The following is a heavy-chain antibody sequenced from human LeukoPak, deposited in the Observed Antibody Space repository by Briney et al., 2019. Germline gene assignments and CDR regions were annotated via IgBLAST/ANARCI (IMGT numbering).Heavy chain of an antibody. J-gene: IGHJ4*02. CDR3: ARVARGDGYNFDY. V-gene: IGHV3-74*01. D-gene: IGHD5-24*01. CDR2: INTDGSST. CDR1: GFTFSSYW. Sequence: PGGALRLSCAAAGFTFSSYWMHWVRQAPGKGLVWVSRINTDGSSTIYADSVKGRFTISRDNAKNTLYLQMNSLRAEDTAVYYCARVARGDGYNFDYWGQGTLVTVSS.